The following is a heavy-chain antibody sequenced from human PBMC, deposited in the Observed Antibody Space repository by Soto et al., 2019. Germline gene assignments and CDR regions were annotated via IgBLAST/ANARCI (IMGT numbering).Heavy chain of an antibody. CDR3: ARGREMRRYYYYYYGMDV. Sequence: ASVKVSCKASGYTFTSYDINWVRQATGQGLEWMGWMNPNSGNTGYAQKFQGRVTMTRNTSIGTAYMELSSLRSEDTAVYYCARGREMRRYYYYYYGMDVWGQGTTATV. J-gene: IGHJ6*02. CDR1: GYTFTSYD. V-gene: IGHV1-8*01. D-gene: IGHD1-26*01. CDR2: MNPNSGNT.